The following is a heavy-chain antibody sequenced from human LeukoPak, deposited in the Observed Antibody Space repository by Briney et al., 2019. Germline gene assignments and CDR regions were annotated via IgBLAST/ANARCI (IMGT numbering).Heavy chain of an antibody. CDR3: TKQVYCGGDCYPTYYFDY. V-gene: IGHV3-23*01. Sequence: GGSLRLSCAASGFTFSSYWMSWVRQAPGKGLEWDSAISGSGGSTYYADSVKGRFTISRVNSKNTLYLQMNSLRAEDTAVYYCTKQVYCGGDCYPTYYFDYWGQGTLVTVSS. CDR1: GFTFSSYW. CDR2: ISGSGGST. J-gene: IGHJ4*02. D-gene: IGHD2-21*02.